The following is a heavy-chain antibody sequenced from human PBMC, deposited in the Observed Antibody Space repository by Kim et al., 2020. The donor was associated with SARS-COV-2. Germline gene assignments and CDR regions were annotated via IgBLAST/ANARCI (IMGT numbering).Heavy chain of an antibody. V-gene: IGHV1-3*01. Sequence: ASVKVSCKASGYTFTSYAMHWVRQAPGQRLEWMGWINAGNGNTKYSQKFQGRVTITRDTSASTAYMELSSLRSEDTAVYYCARVVGRLNRDYYYYGMDVWGQGTTVTVSS. CDR1: GYTFTSYA. CDR2: INAGNGNT. D-gene: IGHD1-26*01. J-gene: IGHJ6*02. CDR3: ARVVGRLNRDYYYYGMDV.